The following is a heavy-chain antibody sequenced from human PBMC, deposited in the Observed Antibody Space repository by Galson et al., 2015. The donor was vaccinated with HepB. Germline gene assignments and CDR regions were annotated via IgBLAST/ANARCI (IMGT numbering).Heavy chain of an antibody. D-gene: IGHD5-24*01. CDR2: ISSSSVKI. CDR1: GFTFAKYT. V-gene: IGHV3-21*01. Sequence: SLRLSCAASGFTFAKYTMHWVRQAPGKGLEWVSLISSSSVKISYADSVKGRFTISRDNAKNSLYLHMNSLRAEDTAVYYCARDITIRYYGMDVWGQGTTVTVSS. CDR3: ARDITIRYYGMDV. J-gene: IGHJ6*02.